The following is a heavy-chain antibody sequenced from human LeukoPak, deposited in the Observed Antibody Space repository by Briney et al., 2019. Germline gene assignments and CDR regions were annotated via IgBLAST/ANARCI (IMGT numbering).Heavy chain of an antibody. J-gene: IGHJ6*03. Sequence: PGGSLRLSCAASGFTFSSYSMNWVRQAPGKGLEWVSSISSSSSYIYYADSVKGRFTISRDNAKNSLYLQMNSLRAEDTAVYYCARSGQWELLDYYYYYMDVWGKGTTVTVSS. CDR3: ARSGQWELLDYYYYYMDV. CDR1: GFTFSSYS. V-gene: IGHV3-21*01. CDR2: ISSSSSYI. D-gene: IGHD1-26*01.